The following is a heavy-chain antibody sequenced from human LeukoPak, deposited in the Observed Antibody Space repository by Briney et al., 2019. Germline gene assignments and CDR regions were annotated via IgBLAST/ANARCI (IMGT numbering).Heavy chain of an antibody. J-gene: IGHJ4*02. D-gene: IGHD6-19*01. CDR1: GFTFSSYS. CDR2: ISSSSSYI. Sequence: GGSLRLSCAASGFTFSSYSMNWVRQAPGKGLEWVSSISSSSSYIYYADSVKGRFTISRDNAKNSLYLQMNSLRAEDTAVYYCARNRGRGRWLVPYWGQGTLVTVSS. CDR3: ARNRGRGRWLVPY. V-gene: IGHV3-21*01.